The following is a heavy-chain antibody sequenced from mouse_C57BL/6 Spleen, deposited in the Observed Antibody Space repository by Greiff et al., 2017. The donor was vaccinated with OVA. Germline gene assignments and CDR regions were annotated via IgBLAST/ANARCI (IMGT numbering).Heavy chain of an antibody. J-gene: IGHJ4*01. V-gene: IGHV14-2*01. CDR1: GFNIKDYY. D-gene: IGHD1-1*01. Sequence: VQLKESGAELVKPGASVKLSCTASGFNIKDYYMPWVKQRTEQGLEWIGRIDPEDGETKYAPKFQGKATITADTSSNTAYLQLSSLTSEDTAVYYCARWAVVANYYAMDYWGQGTSVTVSS. CDR2: IDPEDGET. CDR3: ARWAVVANYYAMDY.